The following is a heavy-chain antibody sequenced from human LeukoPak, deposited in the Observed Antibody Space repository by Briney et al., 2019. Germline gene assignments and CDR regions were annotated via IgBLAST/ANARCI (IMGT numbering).Heavy chain of an antibody. CDR2: IYTSGST. V-gene: IGHV4-61*02. Sequence: SETLSLTCTVSGGSISSGSYYWSWIRQPAGKGLEWIGRIYTSGSTNYNPSLKSRVTISVDTSKNQFSLKLSSVTAADTAVYYCARDAFYYDSSGYYYGFPWGQGTLVTVSS. J-gene: IGHJ5*02. CDR1: GGSISSGSYY. CDR3: ARDAFYYDSSGYYYGFP. D-gene: IGHD3-22*01.